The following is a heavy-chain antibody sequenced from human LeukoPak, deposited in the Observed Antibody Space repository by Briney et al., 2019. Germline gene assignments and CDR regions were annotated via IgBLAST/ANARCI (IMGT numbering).Heavy chain of an antibody. CDR1: GFTFSDYY. J-gene: IGHJ4*02. CDR3: AREAYYYGSGSCWDFDY. V-gene: IGHV3-11*06. CDR2: ISSSSSYI. Sequence: GGSLRLSCAASGFTFSDYYMSWIRQAPGRGLEWVSSISSSSSYIYYADSVKGRFTISRDNAKNSLYLQMNSLRAEDTAVYYCAREAYYYGSGSCWDFDYWGQGTLVTVSS. D-gene: IGHD3-10*01.